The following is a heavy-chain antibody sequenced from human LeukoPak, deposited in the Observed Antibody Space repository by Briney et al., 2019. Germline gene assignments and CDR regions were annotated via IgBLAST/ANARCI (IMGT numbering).Heavy chain of an antibody. J-gene: IGHJ3*02. Sequence: SETQSLTCAVYGGSFSGYYWSWIRQPPGKGLEWIGEINRSGSTNYNPSLKSRVTISVDTSKNQFSLKLSSVTAADTAVYYCARAISRYYDILNESDRSLDAFDIWGQGTMVTVSS. CDR3: ARAISRYYDILNESDRSLDAFDI. CDR2: INRSGST. D-gene: IGHD3-9*01. CDR1: GGSFSGYY. V-gene: IGHV4-34*01.